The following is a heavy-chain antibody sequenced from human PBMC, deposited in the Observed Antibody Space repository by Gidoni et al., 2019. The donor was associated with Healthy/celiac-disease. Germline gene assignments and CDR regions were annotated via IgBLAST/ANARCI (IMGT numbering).Heavy chain of an antibody. CDR2: INQSGST. J-gene: IGHJ4*02. CDR1: GGSCSGYY. D-gene: IGHD3-22*01. CDR3: ARGFGMIVVRGRTQVLDY. V-gene: IGHV4-34*01. Sequence: QVQLQQWGAGLLKPSETLSLTCAVHGGSCSGYYWSRIRQPPGKGLEWIGEINQSGSTNYNPSLKNRVTISVDTSKTQFSLKLSSVTAADTAVDYCARGFGMIVVRGRTQVLDYWGQGTLVTVSS.